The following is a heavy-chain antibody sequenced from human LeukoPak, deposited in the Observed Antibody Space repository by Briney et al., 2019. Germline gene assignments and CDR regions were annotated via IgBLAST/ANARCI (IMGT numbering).Heavy chain of an antibody. CDR1: GFTFSSYS. CDR3: ARADWDTAMIDY. V-gene: IGHV3-21*01. J-gene: IGHJ4*02. CDR2: ISSSSSYI. Sequence: GSLVLSCAASGFTFSSYSMNWVRQAPGKGLEWVSSISSSSSYIYYADSVKGRFTISRDNAKNSLYLQMNSLRAEDTAVYYCARADWDTAMIDYWGQGTLVTVSS. D-gene: IGHD5-18*01.